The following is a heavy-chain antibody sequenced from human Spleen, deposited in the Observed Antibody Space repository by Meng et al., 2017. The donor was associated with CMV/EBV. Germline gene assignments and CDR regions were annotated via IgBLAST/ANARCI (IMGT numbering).Heavy chain of an antibody. Sequence: QVQLVESGGGVVQPGRSLRLSCAASGFTFSSYAMHWVRQAPGKGPEWVAVISYDGSNKYYADSVKGRFTISRDNSKNTLYLQMNSLRAEDTAVYYCARESIVSYDYWGQGTLVTVSS. V-gene: IGHV3-30-3*01. CDR3: ARESIVSYDY. CDR2: ISYDGSNK. CDR1: GFTFSSYA. D-gene: IGHD5/OR15-5a*01. J-gene: IGHJ4*02.